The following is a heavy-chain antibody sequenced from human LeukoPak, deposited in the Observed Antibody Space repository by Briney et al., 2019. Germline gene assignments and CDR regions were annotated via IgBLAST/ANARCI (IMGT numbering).Heavy chain of an antibody. D-gene: IGHD6-13*01. CDR1: GYTFTGYY. CDR2: IDLNSGGT. V-gene: IGHV1-2*02. J-gene: IGHJ4*02. CDR3: ARDSSSWYAIDY. Sequence: SVKVSCKASGYTFTGYYMHWVRQAPGQGLEWMGWIDLNSGGTNYAQKFQGRVTMTRDTSISTAYMELSRLRSDDTAVYYCARDSSSWYAIDYWGQGTLVTVSS.